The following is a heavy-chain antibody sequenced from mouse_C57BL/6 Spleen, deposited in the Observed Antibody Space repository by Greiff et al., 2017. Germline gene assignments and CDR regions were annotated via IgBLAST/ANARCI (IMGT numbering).Heavy chain of an antibody. CDR1: GYAFSSSW. V-gene: IGHV1-82*01. J-gene: IGHJ2*01. D-gene: IGHD5-1*01. CDR3: ARGTYPPYMDY. Sequence: QVQLKEPGPELVKPGASVKISCKASGYAFSSSWMNWVKQRPGQGLEWIGRIYPGDGDTNYNGTFQGQATLTVDTSSSTAYMQLSSLASADAEVYVSARGTYPPYMDYWGQGTTLTVAS. CDR2: IYPGDGDT.